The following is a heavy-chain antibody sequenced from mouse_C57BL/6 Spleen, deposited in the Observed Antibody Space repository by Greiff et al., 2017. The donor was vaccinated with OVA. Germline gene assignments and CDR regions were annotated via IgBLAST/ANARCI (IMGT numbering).Heavy chain of an antibody. CDR3: ARAVIKTTVVPDY. J-gene: IGHJ2*01. CDR1: GFNIKDYY. D-gene: IGHD1-1*01. Sequence: VQLKESGAELVKPGASVKLSCTASGFNIKDYYMHWVKQRTEQGLEWIGRIDPEDGETKYAPKFQGKATITADTSSNTAYLQLSSLTSEDTAVYYCARAVIKTTVVPDYWGQGTTLTVSS. CDR2: IDPEDGET. V-gene: IGHV14-2*01.